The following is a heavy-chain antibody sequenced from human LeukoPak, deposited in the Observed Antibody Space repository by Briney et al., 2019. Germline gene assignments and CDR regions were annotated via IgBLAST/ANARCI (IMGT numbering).Heavy chain of an antibody. CDR2: ISAYNGNT. D-gene: IGHD6-19*01. CDR3: ARIAVAGSFDY. CDR1: GYTFTSYG. Sequence: ASVKVSCKASGYTFTSYGISWVRQAPGQGLEWMGWISAYNGNTNYAQRLQGRVTMTTDKSTSTAYMELRSLRSDDTAVYYCARIAVAGSFDYWGQGTLVTVSS. V-gene: IGHV1-18*01. J-gene: IGHJ4*02.